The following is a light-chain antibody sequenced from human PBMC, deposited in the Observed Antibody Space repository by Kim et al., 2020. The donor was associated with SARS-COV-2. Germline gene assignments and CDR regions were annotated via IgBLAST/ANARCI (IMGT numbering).Light chain of an antibody. CDR1: QGIRID. CDR3: QQDYDYPRT. V-gene: IGKV1-6*01. CDR2: PTS. Sequence: AIQMTQSPSSLSASVGDRVTITCRASQGIRIDLGWYQQKPGKAPNLLIYPTSTLQSGVPSRFSGSGSGTDFTLTISSLQPEDVATYYCQQDYDYPRTFGGGTKVDIK. J-gene: IGKJ4*01.